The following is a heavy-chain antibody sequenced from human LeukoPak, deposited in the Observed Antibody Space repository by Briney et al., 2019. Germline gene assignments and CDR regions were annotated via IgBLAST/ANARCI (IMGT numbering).Heavy chain of an antibody. J-gene: IGHJ6*02. CDR1: EFTFGDYS. CDR3: ARDLHYGPYYYYAMDV. V-gene: IGHV3-49*03. D-gene: IGHD3-10*01. CDR2: IRSKAYDGTT. Sequence: GGSLRLSCRASEFTFGDYSMSWLRQAPGKGLEWIGFIRSKAYDGTTEYAASVKGRFTISRDDSKSIAYLQMNSLRTEDTAVYFCARDLHYGPYYYYAMDVWGQGTTVTVSS.